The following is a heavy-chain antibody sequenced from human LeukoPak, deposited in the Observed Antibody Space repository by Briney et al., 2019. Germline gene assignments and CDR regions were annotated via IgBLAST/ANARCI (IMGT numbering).Heavy chain of an antibody. CDR3: ARKRRIAVAGGTYYYYMDV. J-gene: IGHJ6*03. Sequence: SETLSLTCAVYGGSFSGYYWSWIRQPPGKGLEWIGEINHSGSTNYNPSLKSRVTISVDTSKNQFSLKLSSVTAADTAVYYCARKRRIAVAGGTYYYYMDVWGKGTTVTISS. CDR2: INHSGST. CDR1: GGSFSGYY. V-gene: IGHV4-34*01. D-gene: IGHD6-19*01.